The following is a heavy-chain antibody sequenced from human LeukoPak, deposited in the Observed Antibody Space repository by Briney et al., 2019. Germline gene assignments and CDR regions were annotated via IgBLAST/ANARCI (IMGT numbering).Heavy chain of an antibody. CDR2: ISINGGST. CDR1: GFTFSNYA. Sequence: PGGSLRLSCAASGFTFSNYAMHWVRQAPGKGLEYVSAISINGGSTYYANSVKGRFTISRDNSKNTLYLQMGSLRAEDTAVYYCARGVSPWGQGTLVTVSS. J-gene: IGHJ5*02. CDR3: ARGVSP. V-gene: IGHV3-64*01.